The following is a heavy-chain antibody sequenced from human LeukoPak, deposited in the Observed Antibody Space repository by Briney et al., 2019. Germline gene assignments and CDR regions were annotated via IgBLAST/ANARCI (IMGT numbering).Heavy chain of an antibody. V-gene: IGHV1-2*02. CDR1: GYTFTGYY. J-gene: IGHJ4*02. Sequence: ASVKVSCKASGYTFTGYYMHWVRQAPGQGLEWMGWINPNSGGTNYAQKFQGRVTMTRDTSISTAYMELSRLRSDDTAVYCCARDQGYYGSGSYSPCDYWGQGTLVTVSS. CDR3: ARDQGYYGSGSYSPCDY. D-gene: IGHD3-10*01. CDR2: INPNSGGT.